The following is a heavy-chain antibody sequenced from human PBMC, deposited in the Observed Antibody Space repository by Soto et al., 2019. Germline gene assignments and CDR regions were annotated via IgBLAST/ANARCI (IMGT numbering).Heavy chain of an antibody. J-gene: IGHJ6*02. V-gene: IGHV3-21*02. CDR2: ISMSSSDI. CDR3: VRDTGFYDDAGQKYYYGMDV. D-gene: IGHD3-22*01. CDR1: GFTFSGYT. Sequence: QLVESGGGLVKPGGSLRLSCVASGFTFSGYTMNWVRLAPGTGLEWVSSISMSSSDIYYADSVKGRFTISRDNAKNSLTLQMNSLRAEDTAVYYCVRDTGFYDDAGQKYYYGMDVWGQGTTVTVS.